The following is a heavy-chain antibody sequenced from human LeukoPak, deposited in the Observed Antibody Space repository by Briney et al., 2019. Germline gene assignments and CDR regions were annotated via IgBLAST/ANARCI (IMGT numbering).Heavy chain of an antibody. J-gene: IGHJ4*02. V-gene: IGHV4-59*01. CDR3: ARGGIQLWYGFDY. Sequence: SETLSLTCTVSGGSISSYYWSWIRQPPGKGLEWIGYIHYSGSTNNNPSLKSRVTISVDTSKNQFSLKLSSVTAADTAVYYCARGGIQLWYGFDYWGQGTLVTVSS. CDR2: IHYSGST. D-gene: IGHD5-18*01. CDR1: GGSISSYY.